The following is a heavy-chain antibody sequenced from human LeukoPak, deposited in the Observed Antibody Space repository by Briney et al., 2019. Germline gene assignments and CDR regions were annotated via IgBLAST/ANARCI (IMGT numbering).Heavy chain of an antibody. D-gene: IGHD3-3*01. V-gene: IGHV4-61*02. J-gene: IGHJ6*03. Sequence: SETLSLTCTVSGGSISSGSYCWSWIRQPAGKGLEWIGRINTRASTNYNPSLKRRVTISVDTSKNQSSLKLRSVPAADTAVYYCAREAEPAYDFWSGYYNYYYMDVWGKGTTVTVSS. CDR3: AREAEPAYDFWSGYYNYYYMDV. CDR2: INTRAST. CDR1: GGSISSGSYC.